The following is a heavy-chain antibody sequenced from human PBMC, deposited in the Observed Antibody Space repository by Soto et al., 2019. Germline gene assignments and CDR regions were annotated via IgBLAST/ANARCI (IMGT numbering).Heavy chain of an antibody. Sequence: QVQLQESGPGLVKPSQILSLNCTVSGGSISSGGYYWNWIRHHPGRGLEWIGFIHNSGSIYYPPSLMRRITVSVDISKNLFSLRLCAVTVADTAVYYCARRGDTLPSFYFGMDVWCQGTTVTVSS. V-gene: IGHV4-31*03. CDR2: IHNSGSI. CDR1: GGSISSGGYY. CDR3: ARRGDTLPSFYFGMDV. J-gene: IGHJ6*02. D-gene: IGHD5-18*01.